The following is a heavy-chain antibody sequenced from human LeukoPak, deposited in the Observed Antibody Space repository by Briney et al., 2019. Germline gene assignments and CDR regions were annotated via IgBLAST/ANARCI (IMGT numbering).Heavy chain of an antibody. D-gene: IGHD3-10*01. CDR1: GGSISSGGYY. CDR2: IYYSGST. Sequence: SETLSLTCTVSGGSISSGGYYWSWIRQHPGKGLEWIGYIYYSGSTYYSPSLKSRVTISVDTSKNQFSLKLSSVTAADTAVYYCARASWGYYGSGSYFRWNYYFDYWGQGTLVTVSS. J-gene: IGHJ4*02. V-gene: IGHV4-31*03. CDR3: ARASWGYYGSGSYFRWNYYFDY.